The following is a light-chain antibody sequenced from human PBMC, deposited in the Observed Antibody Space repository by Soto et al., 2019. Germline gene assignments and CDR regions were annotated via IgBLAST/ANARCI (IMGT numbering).Light chain of an antibody. J-gene: IGLJ3*02. CDR1: SGHNSYA. Sequence: QAVLTQPPSASASLGASVKLTCTLSSGHNSYAIAWHQQQPEKGPRYLMKLNSDGSHSKGDGIPDRFSGSSSGAERYLTISSLQSEDEADYYCQTWRTAIRVFGGGTKLTVL. CDR3: QTWRTAIRV. V-gene: IGLV4-69*01. CDR2: LNSDGSH.